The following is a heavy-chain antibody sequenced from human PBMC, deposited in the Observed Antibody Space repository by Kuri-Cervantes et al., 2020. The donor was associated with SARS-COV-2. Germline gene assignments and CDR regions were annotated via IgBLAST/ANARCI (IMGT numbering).Heavy chain of an antibody. J-gene: IGHJ4*02. Sequence: LSLTCAVSGFPFSSYAMSWVRQAPGKGLEWVSAISGSGGSTYYADSVKGRFTISRDNSKNTLYLQMNSLRAEDTAVYYCAKDVVSKKFSGWYYFDYWGQGTLVTVSS. D-gene: IGHD6-19*01. CDR1: GFPFSSYA. CDR2: ISGSGGST. CDR3: AKDVVSKKFSGWYYFDY. V-gene: IGHV3-23*01.